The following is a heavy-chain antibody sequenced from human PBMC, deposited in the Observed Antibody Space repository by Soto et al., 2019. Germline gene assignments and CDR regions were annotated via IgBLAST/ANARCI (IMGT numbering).Heavy chain of an antibody. CDR1: GFSLRTSGLG. J-gene: IGHJ4*02. CDR2: IYWDKDK. Sequence: QITLKESGPTLVKPTQTLTLTCTFSGFSLRTSGLGVGWIRQPPGKALEWLAIIYWDKDKRYRPSLRSRLTXPXDXXKNQVVLTVANVDPVDTAKYYCAHIYGTSWRRFGYWAQGILVTVSS. V-gene: IGHV2-5*02. CDR3: AHIYGTSWRRFGY. D-gene: IGHD3-10*01.